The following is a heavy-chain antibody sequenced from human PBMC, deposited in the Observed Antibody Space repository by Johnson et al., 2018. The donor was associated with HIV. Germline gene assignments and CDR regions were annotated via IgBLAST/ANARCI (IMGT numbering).Heavy chain of an antibody. CDR3: AKDLRVFDWFNAYDAFDI. J-gene: IGHJ3*02. CDR1: GFIFSSYG. D-gene: IGHD3-9*01. V-gene: IGHV3-33*06. Sequence: QVQLVESGGGVVQPGRSLRLSCAASGFIFSSYGMHWVRQAPGKGLEWVAVIWYDGSNNYYADSVKGRFTISRDNSKNTLYLQMNSLRADDTAVYYCAKDLRVFDWFNAYDAFDIWGQGTMVTVSS. CDR2: IWYDGSNN.